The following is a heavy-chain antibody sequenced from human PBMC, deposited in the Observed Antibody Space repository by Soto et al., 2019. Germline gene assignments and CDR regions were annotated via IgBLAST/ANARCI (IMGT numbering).Heavy chain of an antibody. J-gene: IGHJ4*02. CDR2: INPNSGGT. Sequence: GXXVKVSCKASGYTFTGYYMHWVRQAPGQGLEWMGWINPNSGGTNYAQKFQGWVTMTRDTSISTAYMELSRMRSDDTAVYYCARGWATPNYFDYWGQGTLVTVSS. V-gene: IGHV1-2*04. CDR3: ARGWATPNYFDY. D-gene: IGHD1-26*01. CDR1: GYTFTGYY.